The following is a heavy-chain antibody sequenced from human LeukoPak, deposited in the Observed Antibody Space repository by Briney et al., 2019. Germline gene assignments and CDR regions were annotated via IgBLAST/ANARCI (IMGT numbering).Heavy chain of an antibody. J-gene: IGHJ6*02. CDR2: ISAYNGKT. CDR1: GYTFPSYG. V-gene: IGHV1-18*01. CDR3: ARDISIPSYYGMDV. D-gene: IGHD3-3*01. Sequence: ASVKVSCKASGYTFPSYGISWVRQAPGQGLEWMGWISAYNGKTKYAQKVQGRVTMTTDTSTSTDYMELRSLRSDDTAVYYCARDISIPSYYGMDVWGQGTTVTVSS.